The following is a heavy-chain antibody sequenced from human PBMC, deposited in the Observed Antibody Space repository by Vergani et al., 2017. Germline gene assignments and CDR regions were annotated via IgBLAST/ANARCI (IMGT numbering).Heavy chain of an antibody. J-gene: IGHJ6*04. V-gene: IGHV3-23*01. CDR2: ISGSGGST. CDR1: GFTFNHYA. Sequence: EVQLLESGGDLVQPGGSLRLSCAASGFTFNHYAMNWVRQAPGKGLEWVSGISGSGGSTYYAGSVKGRFTISRDSCKNTLYLQMNSLSAGDTAVYYCAKANPRNSGYDYLYYYHAMDVWGKGTTVTVSS. CDR3: AKANPRNSGYDYLYYYHAMDV. D-gene: IGHD5-12*01.